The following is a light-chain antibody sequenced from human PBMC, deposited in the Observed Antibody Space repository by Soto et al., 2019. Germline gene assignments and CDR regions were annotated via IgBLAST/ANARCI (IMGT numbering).Light chain of an antibody. Sequence: EVMLTQSPGTLSLSPGERATLSCRASQSIFSNYLAWYQQKSGQAPRLRIYGASIRATGIPDRFSGSGSGTDFTLAISRLEPEDVAVYDCQQYGTSPRTFGQGTKVEFK. J-gene: IGKJ1*01. V-gene: IGKV3-20*01. CDR3: QQYGTSPRT. CDR2: GAS. CDR1: QSIFSNY.